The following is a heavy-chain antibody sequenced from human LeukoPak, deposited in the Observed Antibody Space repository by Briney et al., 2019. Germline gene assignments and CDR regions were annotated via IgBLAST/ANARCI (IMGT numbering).Heavy chain of an antibody. D-gene: IGHD3-3*01. CDR1: GGSISSGGYS. CDR2: IYYSGST. J-gene: IGHJ6*03. CDR3: ARIFGYAYYYYMDV. Sequence: PSQTLSLTCAVSGGSISSGGYSWSWIRQPPGKGLEWIGYIYYSGSTYYNPSLKSRVTISVDTSKNQFSLKLSSVTAADTAVYYCARIFGYAYYYYMDVWGKGTTVTVSS. V-gene: IGHV4-30-4*07.